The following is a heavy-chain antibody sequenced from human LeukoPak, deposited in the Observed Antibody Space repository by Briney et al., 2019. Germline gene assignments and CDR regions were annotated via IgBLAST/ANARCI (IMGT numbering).Heavy chain of an antibody. D-gene: IGHD5-18*01. V-gene: IGHV3-7*03. J-gene: IGHJ4*02. Sequence: PGGSLRLSCAASGFIFSSYGMSWVRQAPGKGLEWVANIKQDGSEKYYVDSVKGRFTISRDNAKNSLYLQMNSLRADDTAVYYCARGYRTFDDWGQGTLVTVTS. CDR2: IKQDGSEK. CDR3: ARGYRTFDD. CDR1: GFIFSSYG.